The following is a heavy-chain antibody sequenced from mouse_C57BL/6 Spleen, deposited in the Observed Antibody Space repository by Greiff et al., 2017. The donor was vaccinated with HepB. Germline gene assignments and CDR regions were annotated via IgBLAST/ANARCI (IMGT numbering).Heavy chain of an antibody. Sequence: EVKLVESGGGLVKPGGSLKLSCAASGFTFSDYGMHWARQAPEKGLEWVAYISSGSSTIYDADTVKGRFTISRHNAKNTLFLQMTSLRSEDTAMYYCARNGVVDYWGQGTTLTVSS. V-gene: IGHV5-17*01. D-gene: IGHD1-1*01. CDR2: ISSGSSTI. CDR3: ARNGVVDY. J-gene: IGHJ2*01. CDR1: GFTFSDYG.